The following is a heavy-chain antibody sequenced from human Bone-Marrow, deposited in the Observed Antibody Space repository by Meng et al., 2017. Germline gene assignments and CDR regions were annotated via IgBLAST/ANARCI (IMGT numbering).Heavy chain of an antibody. CDR3: PRITVTTVTNDY. J-gene: IGHJ4*02. Sequence: SETLSLTCTVSGGSISSSSYYWGWIRQPPGKGLEWIGSIYYSGSTYYNPSLKSRVTISVDTSKNQFSLKLSSVTAADTAVYYCPRITVTTVTNDYWGQGTLVTVSS. D-gene: IGHD4-17*01. V-gene: IGHV4-39*07. CDR2: IYYSGST. CDR1: GGSISSSSYY.